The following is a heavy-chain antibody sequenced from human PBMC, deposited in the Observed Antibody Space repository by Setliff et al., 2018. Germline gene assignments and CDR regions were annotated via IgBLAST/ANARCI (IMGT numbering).Heavy chain of an antibody. CDR3: ARSGYYDFWSGFLNDAFDI. J-gene: IGHJ3*02. D-gene: IGHD3-3*01. V-gene: IGHV4-34*01. Sequence: SETLSLTCAVYGGSFSGYYWSWIRQPPGKGLEWIGEINHSGSTNYNPSLESRVTISVDTSKNQFSLKLSSVTAADTAVYYCARSGYYDFWSGFLNDAFDIWGRGTMVTVSS. CDR1: GGSFSGYY. CDR2: INHSGST.